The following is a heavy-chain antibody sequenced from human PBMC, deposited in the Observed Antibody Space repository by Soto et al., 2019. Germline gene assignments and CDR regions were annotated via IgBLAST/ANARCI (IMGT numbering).Heavy chain of an antibody. CDR1: GFTFSSFS. CDR3: ARSPPWTPLFRGGMDV. V-gene: IGHV3-21*01. Sequence: EVPLVESGGGLVKPGGSLRLSCAASGFTFSSFSMNWVRQAPGKGLEWVASISSTSSNIYHADSLKGRFTISRDNAQNSLYLKMNSLIAEDTAVYYCARSPPWTPLFRGGMDVWGQGTTVIVAS. CDR2: ISSTSSNI. J-gene: IGHJ6*02. D-gene: IGHD2-21*01.